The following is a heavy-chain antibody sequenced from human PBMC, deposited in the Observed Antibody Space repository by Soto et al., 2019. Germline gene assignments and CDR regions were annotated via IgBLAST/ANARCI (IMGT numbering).Heavy chain of an antibody. V-gene: IGHV3-15*01. CDR3: TTILIHPYYAQREPVEY. CDR1: GFTFSNAW. CDR2: IKSKTDGGTT. Sequence: GGSLRLSCAASGFTFSNAWMSWVRQAPGKGLEWVGRIKSKTDGGTTDYAAPVKGRFTISRDDSKNTLYLQMNSLKTEDTAVYYCTTILIHPYYAQREPVEYWGQGTLVTVSS. J-gene: IGHJ4*02. D-gene: IGHD1-26*01.